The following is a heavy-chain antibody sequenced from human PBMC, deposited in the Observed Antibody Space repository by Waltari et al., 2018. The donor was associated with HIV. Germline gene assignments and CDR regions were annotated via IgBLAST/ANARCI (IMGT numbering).Heavy chain of an antibody. CDR1: GTTSNHSN. V-gene: IGHV3-30-3*01. Sequence: EWLRRAVPPVWCLCRCCGSSGTTSNHSNSHSSRQAPGEGLEWVAVISYDGNNRYYGDSTKGRFLVSKDTSKKTVYLQMNRLRVEDMAVYYCARGAWEVTTVTTGGSLEIWGQGTPVTVSS. CDR3: ARGAWEVTTVTTGGSLEI. CDR2: ISYDGNNR. J-gene: IGHJ3*02. D-gene: IGHD4-17*01.